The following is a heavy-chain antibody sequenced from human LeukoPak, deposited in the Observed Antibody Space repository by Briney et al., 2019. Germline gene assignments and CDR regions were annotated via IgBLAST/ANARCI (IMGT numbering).Heavy chain of an antibody. Sequence: GEALEISLKGSCYRFTSYWSGWVRPMPGKGLGWMGIIYPGDSDTRYSPSFQGQVTISADKSISTAYLQWSSLKASDTAMYYCARLFGGVATMGGDYWGQGTLVTVSS. CDR3: ARLFGGVATMGGDY. J-gene: IGHJ4*02. CDR2: IYPGDSDT. D-gene: IGHD5-12*01. V-gene: IGHV5-51*01. CDR1: CYRFTSYW.